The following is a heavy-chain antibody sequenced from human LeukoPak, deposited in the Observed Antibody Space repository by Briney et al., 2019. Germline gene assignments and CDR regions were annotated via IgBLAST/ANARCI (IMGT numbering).Heavy chain of an antibody. J-gene: IGHJ4*02. V-gene: IGHV3-30*02. D-gene: IGHD4-17*01. CDR1: GFTFSTYG. Sequence: GGSLRLSCAASGFTFSTYGMHWVRQAPGKGLEWVAFIHYDGSNKYYADSVKGRFTISRDNSKNTLCLQMNSLRAEDTAVYYCAKEIWPTVTTPGHTHFDYWGQGTLVTVSS. CDR2: IHYDGSNK. CDR3: AKEIWPTVTTPGHTHFDY.